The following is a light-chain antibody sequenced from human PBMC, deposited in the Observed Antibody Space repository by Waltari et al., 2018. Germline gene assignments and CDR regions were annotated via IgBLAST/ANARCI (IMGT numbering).Light chain of an antibody. CDR2: DAS. J-gene: IGKJ2*01. V-gene: IGKV3-15*01. CDR3: HQYNTWPPAT. CDR1: RSVGVN. Sequence: VLTQSPATLYVSPGDTATLSCRASRSVGVNLAWYQRKPGQAPRLLIYDASKWATGIPARFSAAGSGTEFTLTIISLQSEDSAIYYCHQYNTWPPATFGQGTKLDI.